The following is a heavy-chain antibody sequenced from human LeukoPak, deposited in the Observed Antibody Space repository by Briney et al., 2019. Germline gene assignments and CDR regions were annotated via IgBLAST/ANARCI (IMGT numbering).Heavy chain of an antibody. CDR3: ARKSASGNYPLDY. J-gene: IGHJ4*02. CDR1: GFNFGSYS. Sequence: GGSLRLSCAASGFNFGSYSMTWIRQAPGKGLEWVSVISADSATTFYADSVKGRFTISRDNAKNTVFLQMSSLRAEDTALYYCARKSASGNYPLDYWGQGTLVTVSS. V-gene: IGHV3-23*01. D-gene: IGHD3-10*01. CDR2: ISADSATT.